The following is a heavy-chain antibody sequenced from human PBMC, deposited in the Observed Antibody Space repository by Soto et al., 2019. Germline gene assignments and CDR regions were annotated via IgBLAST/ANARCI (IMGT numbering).Heavy chain of an antibody. Sequence: EVQLLESGGGLVQPGGSLRLSCAASGFTFSSYAMSWVRQAPGKGLERVSSVSSDGGNTYYADSVKGRFTISRDNSKNTLSLQMNSLRVEDTAIYYCAKEEGSTWYPTDYWGQGTLVTVSS. CDR1: GFTFSSYA. J-gene: IGHJ4*02. D-gene: IGHD6-13*01. V-gene: IGHV3-23*01. CDR3: AKEEGSTWYPTDY. CDR2: VSSDGGNT.